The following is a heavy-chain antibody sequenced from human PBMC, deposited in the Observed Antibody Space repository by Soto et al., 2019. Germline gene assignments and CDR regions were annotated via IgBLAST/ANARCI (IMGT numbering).Heavy chain of an antibody. CDR1: AGSISSYY. D-gene: IGHD3-3*01. Sequence: PSETLSLPCTVSAGSISSYYWSWIGQPPGKGLEWIGYIYYSGSTNYNPSLKSRVTISVDTSKNQFSLKLSSVTAADTAVYYCARHGSNDFWSGYPVDFDYWGQGTLVTVSS. J-gene: IGHJ4*02. CDR2: IYYSGST. V-gene: IGHV4-59*08. CDR3: ARHGSNDFWSGYPVDFDY.